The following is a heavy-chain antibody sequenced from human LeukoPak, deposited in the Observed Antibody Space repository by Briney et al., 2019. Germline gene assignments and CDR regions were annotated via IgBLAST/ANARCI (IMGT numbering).Heavy chain of an antibody. Sequence: GGSLRLSCAASGFTFSSYWMSWVRQAPGKGLEWVANIKQDGSEKYYVDSVKGRFTISRDNAKNSLYLQMNSLRDEDTALYYCARDPGWVGYTFDPWGQGTLVTVSS. CDR3: ARDPGWVGYTFDP. V-gene: IGHV3-7*01. J-gene: IGHJ5*02. CDR1: GFTFSSYW. D-gene: IGHD3-10*01. CDR2: IKQDGSEK.